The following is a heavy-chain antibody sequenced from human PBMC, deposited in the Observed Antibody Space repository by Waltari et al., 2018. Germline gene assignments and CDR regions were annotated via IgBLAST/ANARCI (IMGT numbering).Heavy chain of an antibody. CDR3: ARDKIVGPTIFDS. J-gene: IGHJ4*02. Sequence: EVQLVESGGGLVQPGGSLRLSCAVSGFTFSTYWMSWVRQTPGKGLEWVANIRQEGSGTHYVEAVKGRFTISRDNSRNSLYLQMNSLRVEDTALYYCARDKIVGPTIFDSWGQGTLVTVSS. CDR1: GFTFSTYW. CDR2: IRQEGSGT. D-gene: IGHD1-26*01. V-gene: IGHV3-7*03.